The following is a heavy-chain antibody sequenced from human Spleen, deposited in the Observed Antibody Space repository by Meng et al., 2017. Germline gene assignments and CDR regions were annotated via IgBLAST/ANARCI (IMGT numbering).Heavy chain of an antibody. D-gene: IGHD3-10*01. V-gene: IGHV3-23*01. Sequence: GVLKISCAASGFTVDNYAMAWVRQAPGKGLEWVSALADRRDITYYADSVKGRFTISRDTSKNTLFLQMNSLRAEDTAVYYCAKDSGSFDYWGQGTLVTVSS. J-gene: IGHJ4*02. CDR3: AKDSGSFDY. CDR2: LADRRDIT. CDR1: GFTVDNYA.